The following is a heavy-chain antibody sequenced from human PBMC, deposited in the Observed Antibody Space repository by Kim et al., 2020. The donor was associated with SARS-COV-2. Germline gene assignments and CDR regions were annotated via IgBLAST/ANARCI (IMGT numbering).Heavy chain of an antibody. CDR2: ISSSSSFI. V-gene: IGHV3-21*01. CDR1: GFTFSSYS. J-gene: IGHJ6*02. Sequence: GGSLRLSCAASGFTFSSYSMHWVRQAPGKGLEWVSSISSSSSFIYYADSVKGRFTISRDNAKNSLYVQMNSLRAEDTAVYYCARESTHYYGLGVWGQGTTVTVSS. CDR3: ARESTHYYGLGV.